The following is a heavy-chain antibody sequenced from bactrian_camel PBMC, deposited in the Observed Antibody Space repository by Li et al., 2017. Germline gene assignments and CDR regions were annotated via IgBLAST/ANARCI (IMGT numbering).Heavy chain of an antibody. CDR2: IDEWDAGTGT. CDR3: AAGPRLYGGSWSFPRWYKY. J-gene: IGHJ4*01. Sequence: DVQLVESGGRSVQAGWSLRLSCVSTVFAYRRYYLGWFRQAPGKEREEVASIDEWDAGTGTRYADSVKGRFSISKDSGEKTLYLQMSSLKPEDTGMYYCAAGPRLYGGSWSFPRWYKYWGQGTQVTVS. D-gene: IGHD6*01. CDR1: VFAYRRYY. V-gene: IGHV3S42*01.